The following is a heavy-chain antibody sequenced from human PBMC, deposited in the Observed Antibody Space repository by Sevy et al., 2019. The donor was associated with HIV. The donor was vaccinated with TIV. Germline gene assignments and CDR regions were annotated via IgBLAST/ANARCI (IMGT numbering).Heavy chain of an antibody. CDR2: ISGSGGST. J-gene: IGHJ4*02. Sequence: GGSLRLSCAASGFSFSSYAMSWVRQAPGKGLEWVSGISGSGGSTYYADSVKGRFTISRDYSKNTLYLQMNSLRAEDTALYYCAKDIDSSGYYYFDYWGQGTLVTVSS. CDR3: AKDIDSSGYYYFDY. D-gene: IGHD6-19*01. CDR1: GFSFSSYA. V-gene: IGHV3-23*01.